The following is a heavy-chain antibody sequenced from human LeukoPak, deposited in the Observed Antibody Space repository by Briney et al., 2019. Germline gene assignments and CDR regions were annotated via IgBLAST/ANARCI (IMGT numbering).Heavy chain of an antibody. D-gene: IGHD3-10*02. Sequence: PGGSLRLSCAASGFTFSSYEMNWVRQAPGKGLEWVSYISSSGSTIYYADSVKGRFTISRDNAENSLYLQMNSPRAEDTAVYYCAELGITMIGGVWGKGTTVTISS. CDR1: GFTFSSYE. J-gene: IGHJ6*04. CDR3: AELGITMIGGV. V-gene: IGHV3-48*03. CDR2: ISSSGSTI.